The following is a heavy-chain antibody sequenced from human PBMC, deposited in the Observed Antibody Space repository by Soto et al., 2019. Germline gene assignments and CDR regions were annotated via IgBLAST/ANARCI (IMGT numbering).Heavy chain of an antibody. V-gene: IGHV3-30*18. J-gene: IGHJ3*02. CDR1: GFTFSSYG. Sequence: QVQLVESGGGVVQPGRSLRLSCAASGFTFSSYGMHWVRQAPGKGLEWVAVISYDGSNKYYADSVKGRCTISRDNSKNTLYMQMISLIAEDTAVYYCAKGGIAVADIWGQGRMFTVSS. CDR3: AKGGIAVADI. CDR2: ISYDGSNK. D-gene: IGHD6-19*01.